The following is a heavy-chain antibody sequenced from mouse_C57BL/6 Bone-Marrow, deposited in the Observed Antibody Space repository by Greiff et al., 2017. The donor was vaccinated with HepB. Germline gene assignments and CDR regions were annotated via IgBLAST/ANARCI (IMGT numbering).Heavy chain of an antibody. CDR1: GYTFTSYW. CDR2: IYPGNGST. J-gene: IGHJ1*03. V-gene: IGHV1-55*01. CDR3: AGRITTVVEYFDV. D-gene: IGHD1-1*01. Sequence: QVQLQQPGAELVKPGASVKMSCKASGYTFTSYWLTWVKQRPGQGLEWIGDIYPGNGSTNYNEKFKSKATMTVDTSSSTAYMQLSSLTSEDSAVYYGAGRITTVVEYFDVWGTGTTVTVSS.